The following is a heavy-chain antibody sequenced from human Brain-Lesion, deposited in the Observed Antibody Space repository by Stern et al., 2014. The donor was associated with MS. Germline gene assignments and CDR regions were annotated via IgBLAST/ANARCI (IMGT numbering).Heavy chain of an antibody. CDR1: GGSISSGNW. Sequence: QVQLQQSGPGLVKPSGTLSLTCAVSGGSISSGNWWRWVRQSPGERLEGIGEMYHSGITNYNPSLESRVSISIDKSKNQFSLKVYSLTAADTAVYYCASNRGSGSFFDSWGQGSLVTVSS. CDR2: MYHSGIT. V-gene: IGHV4-4*02. D-gene: IGHD1-26*01. CDR3: ASNRGSGSFFDS. J-gene: IGHJ4*02.